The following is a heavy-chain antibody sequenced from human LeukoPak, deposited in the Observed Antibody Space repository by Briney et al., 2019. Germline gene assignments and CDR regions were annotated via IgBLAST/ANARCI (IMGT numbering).Heavy chain of an antibody. CDR1: GGTFSSYA. J-gene: IGHJ4*02. D-gene: IGHD6-13*01. Sequence: ASVKVSCKASGGTFSSYAISWVRQAPGQGLEWMGWISAYNGNTNYAQKLQGRVTMTTDTSTSTAYMELRSLRSDDTAVYYCARNPLLYSSSWYYFDYWGQGTLVTVSS. CDR3: ARNPLLYSSSWYYFDY. CDR2: ISAYNGNT. V-gene: IGHV1-18*01.